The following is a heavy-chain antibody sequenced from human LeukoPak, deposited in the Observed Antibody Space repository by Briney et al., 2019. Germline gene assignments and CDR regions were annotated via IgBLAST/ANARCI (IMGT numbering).Heavy chain of an antibody. CDR1: GFTFSFYN. Sequence: PGGSLRLSCAASGFTFSFYNMNWVRQAPGKGLEWLSYISASSTTVHYADSVKGRFTVSRDNAKNSLYLQMNSLRAEDTAVYYCARTDSSGDLSFGYWGQGTLVTVAS. CDR3: ARTDSSGDLSFGY. CDR2: ISASSTTV. D-gene: IGHD3-22*01. J-gene: IGHJ4*02. V-gene: IGHV3-48*01.